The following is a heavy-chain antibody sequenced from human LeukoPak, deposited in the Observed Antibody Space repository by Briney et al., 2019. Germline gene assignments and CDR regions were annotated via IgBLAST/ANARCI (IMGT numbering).Heavy chain of an antibody. V-gene: IGHV3-30*18. CDR2: ISDDGTTK. D-gene: IGHD6-13*01. Sequence: LSLTCTVSGGSISSSGYYWGWIRQAPGKGLEWVAVISDDGTTKYYADSVKGRFTISRDNSKNTLYLEMNSLRAEDTAVYYCAKEGAAGGKMQYCFDYWGQGTLVTVSS. CDR1: GGSISSSG. J-gene: IGHJ4*02. CDR3: AKEGAAGGKMQYCFDY.